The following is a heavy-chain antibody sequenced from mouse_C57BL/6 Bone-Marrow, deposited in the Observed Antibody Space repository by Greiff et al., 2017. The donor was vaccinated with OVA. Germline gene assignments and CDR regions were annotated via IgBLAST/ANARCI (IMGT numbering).Heavy chain of an antibody. CDR2: INPNYGTT. J-gene: IGHJ3*01. D-gene: IGHD1-1*01. CDR3: ARERGSYYDGSSPFAY. V-gene: IGHV1-39*01. Sequence: EVQRVESGPELVKPGASVKISCKASGYSFTDYNMNWVKQSNGKSLEWIGVINPNYGTTSYNQKFKGKATLTVDQSSSTAYMQLNSLTSEDSAVYYCARERGSYYDGSSPFAYWGKGTLVTVAA. CDR1: GYSFTDYN.